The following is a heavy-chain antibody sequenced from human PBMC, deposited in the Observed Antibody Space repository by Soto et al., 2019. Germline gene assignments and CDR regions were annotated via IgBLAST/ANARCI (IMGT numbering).Heavy chain of an antibody. CDR3: VRASRGGYNWYGIDV. Sequence: QVQLVESGGGVVQPGRSLRLSCAASGFSFSTYAIHWIRQAPGKGLEWVAVISYDGSNKKYADSVKGRITISRDNTKNTLYLQIHSLTKEDTAVYYCVRASRGGYNWYGIDVWGQGTTVIVS. J-gene: IGHJ6*02. CDR1: GFSFSTYA. V-gene: IGHV3-30-3*01. CDR2: ISYDGSNK. D-gene: IGHD2-15*01.